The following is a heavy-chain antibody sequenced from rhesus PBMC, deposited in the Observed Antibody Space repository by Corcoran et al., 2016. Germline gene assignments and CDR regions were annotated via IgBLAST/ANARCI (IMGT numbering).Heavy chain of an antibody. V-gene: IGHV4-169*01. CDR1: GGSISSSY. D-gene: IGHD6-25*01. CDR3: AKTGSGYSGSWNLFDY. J-gene: IGHJ4*01. CDR2: IYGSGSST. Sequence: QLQLQESGPGLVKPSETLSVTCAVSGGSISSSYWSWIRQAPRKGLEWIGYIYGSGSSTNYNPSLKCRVTLAVDTSKNQLSLNLGSVTTADTAVYYCAKTGSGYSGSWNLFDYWGQGVLVTVSS.